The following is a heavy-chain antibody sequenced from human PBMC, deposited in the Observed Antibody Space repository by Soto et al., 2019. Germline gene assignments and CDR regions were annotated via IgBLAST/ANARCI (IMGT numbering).Heavy chain of an antibody. CDR3: ARRDDSSGSHDAFAI. D-gene: IGHD3-22*01. J-gene: IGHJ3*02. CDR2: IYPGDSDT. V-gene: IGHV5-51*01. Sequence: GESLKISCKGSGYSFTSYWIGWVRQMPGKGLEWMGIIYPGDSDTRYSPSFQGQVTISADKSISTAYLQWSSLKASDTAMYYCARRDDSSGSHDAFAIWGQGTMVTVSS. CDR1: GYSFTSYW.